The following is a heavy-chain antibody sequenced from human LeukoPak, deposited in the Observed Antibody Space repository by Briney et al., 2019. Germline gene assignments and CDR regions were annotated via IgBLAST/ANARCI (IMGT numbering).Heavy chain of an antibody. CDR3: ARGVIAAALDAFDI. CDR1: GFTFSSCA. CDR2: ISSNGGST. V-gene: IGHV3-64*01. J-gene: IGHJ3*02. D-gene: IGHD6-13*01. Sequence: GGSLRLSCAASGFTFSSCAMHWVRQAPGKGLEYVSAISSNGGSTYYANSVKGRFTISRDNSKNTLYLQMGSLRAEDMAVYYCARGVIAAALDAFDIWGQGTMVTVSS.